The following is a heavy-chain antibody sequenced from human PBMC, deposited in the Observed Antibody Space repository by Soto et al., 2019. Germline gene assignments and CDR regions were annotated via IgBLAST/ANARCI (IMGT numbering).Heavy chain of an antibody. CDR2: TSGSGDTT. CDR3: ANMVHGVYVSYFGS. CDR1: GFTFSSYA. J-gene: IGHJ4*02. Sequence: GGSLRLSCEASGFTFSSYAMSWFRQAAGKGLEWVSATSGSGDTTYYADSVKGRFIISRDNSEKRLYLQMNSLRAEDTAVYYWANMVHGVYVSYFGSWGQGTLVTVSS. D-gene: IGHD2-8*01. V-gene: IGHV3-23*01.